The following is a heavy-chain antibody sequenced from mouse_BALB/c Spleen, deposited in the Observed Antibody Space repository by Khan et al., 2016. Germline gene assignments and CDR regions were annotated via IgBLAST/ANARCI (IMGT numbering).Heavy chain of an antibody. CDR3: SRSSDGFLFVY. D-gene: IGHD2-3*01. CDR1: GYSFTSYW. CDR2: IHPTDSET. V-gene: IGHV1-61*01. J-gene: IGHJ3*01. Sequence: QVQLQQPGAELVRPGASVKLSCKASGYSFTSYWMTWVKQRPGQGLEWIGMIHPTDSETRLHQKFKDKATLTVDKSSNTAYKQLSSPTSEDSAVYFCSRSSDGFLFVYWGQGTLVTVSS.